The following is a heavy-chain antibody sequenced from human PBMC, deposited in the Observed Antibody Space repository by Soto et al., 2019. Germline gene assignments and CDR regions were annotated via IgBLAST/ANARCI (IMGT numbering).Heavy chain of an antibody. CDR2: IIPIFGSA. V-gene: IGHV1-69*13. J-gene: IGHJ6*02. CDR3: ARDLKRYYDSSGYGYYYYGMDV. CDR1: GGTFSSYA. D-gene: IGHD3-22*01. Sequence: SVKVSCKASGGTFSSYAISWVRQAPGQGLEWMGGIIPIFGSANYAQKFQGRATITADESTSTAYMDLSSLRSEDTAVYYCARDLKRYYDSSGYGYYYYGMDVWGQGTTVTVSS.